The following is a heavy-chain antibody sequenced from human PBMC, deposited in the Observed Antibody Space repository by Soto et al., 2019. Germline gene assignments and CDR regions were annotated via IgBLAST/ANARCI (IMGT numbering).Heavy chain of an antibody. V-gene: IGHV3-11*01. CDR1: GFTFSDYY. CDR2: ISGSGKTI. Sequence: QVQLVESGGGLVKPGGSLRLSCAASGFTFSDYYMTWIRQAPGKGLEWISFISGSGKTIHFADSLEGRFTISRDNAKKSVYMEMNSLRAEDTAVYYCARDAGYSSSLYFSWFDPWGPGTLVTVSS. D-gene: IGHD6-13*01. CDR3: ARDAGYSSSLYFSWFDP. J-gene: IGHJ5*02.